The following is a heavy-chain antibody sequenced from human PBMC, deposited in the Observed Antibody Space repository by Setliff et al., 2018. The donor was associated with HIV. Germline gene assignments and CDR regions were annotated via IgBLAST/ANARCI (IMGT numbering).Heavy chain of an antibody. J-gene: IGHJ4*02. CDR2: IYQTGSI. Sequence: PSETLSLTCSVSGYSITNGYYWGWFRQSPGKGLEWIATIYQTGSIYYNPSLQNRVTLLLDMSKNQFSLKLSSVTAADTAVYYCARQAWHSGRNGYFVDYGGQGTLVTVAS. D-gene: IGHD2-15*01. CDR3: ARQAWHSGRNGYFVDY. CDR1: GYSITNGYY. V-gene: IGHV4-38-2*02.